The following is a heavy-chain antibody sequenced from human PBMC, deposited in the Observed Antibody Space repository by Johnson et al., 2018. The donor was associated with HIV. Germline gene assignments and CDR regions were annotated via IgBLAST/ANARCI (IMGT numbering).Heavy chain of an antibody. CDR2: ISHDGSKK. D-gene: IGHD3-10*01. CDR1: GFTFSSYA. CDR3: AREALLWFGENGAFDI. V-gene: IGHV3-30-3*01. J-gene: IGHJ3*02. Sequence: QVQLVESGGGVVQPGRSLRLSCAASGFTFSSYAMPWVRQAPGKGLEWVAVISHDGSKKYYADSVKGRFTISRDNFKNTLYLQMNSLRAEDTTVYYCAREALLWFGENGAFDIWGQGTMVTVSS.